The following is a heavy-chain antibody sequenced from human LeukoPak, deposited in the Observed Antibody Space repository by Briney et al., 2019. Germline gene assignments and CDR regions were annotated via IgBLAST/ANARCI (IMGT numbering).Heavy chain of an antibody. CDR1: GGSISSYY. D-gene: IGHD2-21*02. Sequence: SETLSLTCTVSGGSISSYYWSWIRQPPGKGLEWIAYVYYSGTTNYNPSLESRVTISVDTSKNQFSLKLTSVAAVDTAVYYCARHGTAAGPFQLWGQGTLVTVSS. J-gene: IGHJ1*01. CDR3: ARHGTAAGPFQL. CDR2: VYYSGTT. V-gene: IGHV4-59*08.